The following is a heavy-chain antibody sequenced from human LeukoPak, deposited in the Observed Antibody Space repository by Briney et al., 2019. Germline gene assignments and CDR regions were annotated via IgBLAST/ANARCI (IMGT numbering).Heavy chain of an antibody. CDR2: ISYDGSNK. D-gene: IGHD6-6*01. CDR1: GFTFSSCC. J-gene: IGHJ6*03. V-gene: IGHV3-30*18. CDR3: AKEGSSSFYYYYYMDV. Sequence: GGSLRLSCAASGFTFSSCCMHWVRRAPGKGLEWVAVISYDGSNKYYADSVKGRFTISRDNSKNTLYLQMNSLRAEDTAVYYCAKEGSSSFYYYYYMDVWGKGTTVTVSS.